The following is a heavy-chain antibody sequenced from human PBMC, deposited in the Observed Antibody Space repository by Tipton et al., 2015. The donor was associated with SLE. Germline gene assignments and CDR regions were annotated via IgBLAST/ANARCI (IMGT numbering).Heavy chain of an antibody. Sequence: QLVQSGAEVKKPGASVKVSCKASGYTFTSYGISWVRQAPGQGLEWMGWISAYNGNTNYAQKLQGRVTMTTDTSTSTAYMELRSRRSDDTAVYYCARALRGTRVVPSSAFDIWGQGTMVTVSS. V-gene: IGHV1-18*01. CDR1: GYTFTSYG. J-gene: IGHJ3*02. CDR2: ISAYNGNT. D-gene: IGHD4-23*01. CDR3: ARALRGTRVVPSSAFDI.